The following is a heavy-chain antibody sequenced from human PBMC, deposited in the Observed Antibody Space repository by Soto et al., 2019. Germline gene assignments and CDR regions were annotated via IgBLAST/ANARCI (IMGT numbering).Heavy chain of an antibody. Sequence: EVQLLESGGGWLQPGGSLRLSCAASGFTFSSYAMNWVRQAPGKGLEWVSGITGSGAGSYYSDSVKGRFTISRDNSKNTLYLQINSLRAEDTAVYYFAQAYSNSWTNDGFDPWGQGNLVTVSS. V-gene: IGHV3-23*01. CDR1: GFTFSSYA. D-gene: IGHD3-16*01. J-gene: IGHJ5*02. CDR3: AQAYSNSWTNDGFDP. CDR2: ITGSGAGS.